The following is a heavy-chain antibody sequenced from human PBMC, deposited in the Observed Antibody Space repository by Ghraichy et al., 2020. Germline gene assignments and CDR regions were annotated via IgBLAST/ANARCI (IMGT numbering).Heavy chain of an antibody. CDR3: ARWGSAAPPYYYYGMDV. CDR1: GFTFSSYA. Sequence: GSLRLSCAASGFTFSSYAMSWVRQAPGKGLEWVSAISGSGGSTYYADSVKGRFTISRDNSKNTLYLQMNSLRAEDTAVYYCARWGSAAPPYYYYGMDVWGQGTTVTVSS. CDR2: ISGSGGST. V-gene: IGHV3-23*01. J-gene: IGHJ6*02. D-gene: IGHD3-10*01.